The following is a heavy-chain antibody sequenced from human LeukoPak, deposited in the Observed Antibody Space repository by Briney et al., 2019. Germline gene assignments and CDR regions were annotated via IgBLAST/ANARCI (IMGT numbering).Heavy chain of an antibody. J-gene: IGHJ4*02. CDR1: GFTFSSYA. CDR3: ARAQQWLRLTVGFDY. V-gene: IGHV3-30-3*01. D-gene: IGHD5-12*01. Sequence: GGSLRLSCAASGFTFSSYAMHWVRQAQGKGLEWVAVISYDGSYKYYADSVKGRFTISRDNSKNTLYLQMNSLSAEDTAVYYCARAQQWLRLTVGFDYWGQGTLVTVSS. CDR2: ISYDGSYK.